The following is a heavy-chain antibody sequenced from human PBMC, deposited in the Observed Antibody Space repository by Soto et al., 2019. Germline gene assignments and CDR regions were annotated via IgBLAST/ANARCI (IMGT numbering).Heavy chain of an antibody. CDR2: INAGNGDT. D-gene: IGHD5-12*01. J-gene: IGHJ4*02. Sequence: QVQLVQSGAEMKKPGASVKLSCKTSGINYNTYAIHWVRQAPGQGLEWMGWINAGNGDTRYSQNFQGRVTLTRDTSASTVYMDLDSLKSEDTGVYYCARAIGGYVTWGQGTLVTVSS. V-gene: IGHV1-3*01. CDR3: ARAIGGYVT. CDR1: GINYNTYA.